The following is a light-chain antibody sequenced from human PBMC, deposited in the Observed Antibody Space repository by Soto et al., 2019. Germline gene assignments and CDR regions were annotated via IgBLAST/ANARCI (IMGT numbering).Light chain of an antibody. V-gene: IGKV3-11*01. Sequence: ASQSLSSNLAWYQQKPGQAPRLLIYDASNRATGIPARFSGSGSGTDFTLTISSLEPEDFAVYYCQQRSNWPPITFGQGTRLEI. CDR3: QQRSNWPPIT. J-gene: IGKJ5*01. CDR1: QSLSSN. CDR2: DAS.